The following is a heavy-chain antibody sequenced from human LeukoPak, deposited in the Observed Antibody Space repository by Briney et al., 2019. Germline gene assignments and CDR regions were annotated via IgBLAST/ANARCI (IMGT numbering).Heavy chain of an antibody. CDR3: ARVNAMVRRGMDV. V-gene: IGHV3-48*03. CDR1: GFTFSNYE. J-gene: IGHJ6*02. D-gene: IGHD3-10*01. Sequence: PGGSLRLSCAASGFTFSNYEMNWVRQAPGKGLECASYISSSGSTIYYADSVKGRFTISRDNAKNSLYLQMNSLRADDTAVYYCARVNAMVRRGMDVWGQGTTVTVSS. CDR2: ISSSGSTI.